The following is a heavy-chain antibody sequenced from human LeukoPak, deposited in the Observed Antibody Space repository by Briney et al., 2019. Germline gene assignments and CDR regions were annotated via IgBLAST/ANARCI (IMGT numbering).Heavy chain of an antibody. V-gene: IGHV3-23*01. CDR2: ISGSGGST. Sequence: GGSLRLSCAASGFTFSTYSMHWVRQAPGKGLEWVSAISGSGGSTYYADSVKGRFTISRDNSKNTLYLQMNSLRAEDTAVYYCAKARGSYYRRGVYFDYWGQGTLVTVSS. D-gene: IGHD1-26*01. J-gene: IGHJ4*02. CDR3: AKARGSYYRRGVYFDY. CDR1: GFTFSTYS.